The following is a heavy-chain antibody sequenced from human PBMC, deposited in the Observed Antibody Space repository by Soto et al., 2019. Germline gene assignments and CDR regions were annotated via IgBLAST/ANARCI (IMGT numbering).Heavy chain of an antibody. CDR3: ARKDIAGNSVDF. CDR1: GYSFTTYW. D-gene: IGHD6-13*01. V-gene: IGHV5-51*01. CDR2: IYPGDSDT. J-gene: IGHJ4*02. Sequence: HGESLKIYCKASGYSFTTYWIGWVRQMPGKGLEWMGLIYPGDSDTRYSPSFQGQVTISADKSISTAYLQWSSLKASDSAMFYCARKDIAGNSVDFWGQGTLVTVSS.